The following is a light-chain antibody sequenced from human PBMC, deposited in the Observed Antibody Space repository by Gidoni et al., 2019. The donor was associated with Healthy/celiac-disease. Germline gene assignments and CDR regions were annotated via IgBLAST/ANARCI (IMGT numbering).Light chain of an antibody. CDR2: GAS. CDR1: QRVSSN. CDR3: QQYHNWPPRWT. Sequence: IVMTQSTATLSVSPGERATLSCRASQRVSSNIAWYQQKPGQAPRLLIYGASTRATGIPARFSGSGSGTEFTLTISSLQSEDFSVYYCQQYHNWPPRWTFGQGTKVEIK. J-gene: IGKJ1*01. V-gene: IGKV3-15*01.